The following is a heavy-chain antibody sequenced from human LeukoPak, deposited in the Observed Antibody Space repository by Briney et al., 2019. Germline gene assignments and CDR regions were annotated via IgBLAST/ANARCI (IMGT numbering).Heavy chain of an antibody. J-gene: IGHJ4*02. D-gene: IGHD3-16*02. CDR2: IYYSGST. CDR1: GGSISSYY. CDR3: ARVILDDYVWGSYRYHFDY. Sequence: PSETLSLTCTVSGGSISSYYWSWIRQPPGKGLEWIGYIYYSGSTNYNPSLKSRVTISVDTSKNQFSLKLSSVTAADTAVYYCARVILDDYVWGSYRYHFDYWGQGTLVTVSS. V-gene: IGHV4-59*01.